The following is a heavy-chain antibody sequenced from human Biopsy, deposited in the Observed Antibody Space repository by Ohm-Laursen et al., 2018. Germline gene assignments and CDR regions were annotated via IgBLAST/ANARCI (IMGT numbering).Heavy chain of an antibody. V-gene: IGHV4-39*01. CDR2: IFYSGII. CDR3: ARHPTGFWFDP. J-gene: IGHJ5*02. CDR1: GGSVSSNTNY. Sequence: SDTLSLICTVSGGSVSSNTNYWAWIRQPPGKGLEWIGSIFYSGIIYYNPSLKSRVSTSVDTSKNQFSLNLNSVTAADTAVYYCARHPTGFWFDPWGQGTLVIVPS.